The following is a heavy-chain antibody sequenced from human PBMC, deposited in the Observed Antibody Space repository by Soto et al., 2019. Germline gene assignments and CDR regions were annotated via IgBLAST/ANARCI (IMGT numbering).Heavy chain of an antibody. V-gene: IGHV4-31*03. CDR1: GGSISSGGYY. CDR3: ARSDTFTTDLGYFDY. D-gene: IGHD3-22*01. Sequence: SETLSLTCTVSGGSISSGGYYWSWIRQHPGKGLEWIGYIYYSGSTYYNPSLKSRVTISVDTSKNQFSLKLSSVTAADTAVYYCARSDTFTTDLGYFDYWGQGTLVTVSS. CDR2: IYYSGST. J-gene: IGHJ4*02.